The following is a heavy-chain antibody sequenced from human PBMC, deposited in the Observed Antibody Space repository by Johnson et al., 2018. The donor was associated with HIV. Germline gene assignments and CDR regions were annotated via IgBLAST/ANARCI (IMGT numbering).Heavy chain of an antibody. J-gene: IGHJ3*02. D-gene: IGHD6-13*01. V-gene: IGHV3-11*01. CDR1: GFTFSDYY. CDR2: IDSSGSGI. CDR3: ARFRSSNWFDAFDI. Sequence: VQLVESGGGLLQPGGSLRLSCAASGFTFSDYYINWIRQAPGQGLEWVSYIDSSGSGIYYADSVKGRFTISRDNAKNSLYLKMQGLGAEDTAVYYCARFRSSNWFDAFDIWGQGTMVTVSS.